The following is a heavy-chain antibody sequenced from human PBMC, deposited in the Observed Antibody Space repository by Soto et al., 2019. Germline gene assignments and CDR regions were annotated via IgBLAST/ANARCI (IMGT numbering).Heavy chain of an antibody. CDR3: ARDLGRYYDSSGYYDY. D-gene: IGHD3-22*01. J-gene: IGHJ4*02. V-gene: IGHV3-33*01. CDR2: IWYDGSNK. CDR1: GFTFSSYG. Sequence: GGSLRLSCAASGFTFSSYGMHWVRQAPGKGLEWVAVIWYDGSNKYYADSVKGRFTISRDNSKNTLYLQMNSLRAEDTAVYYCARDLGRYYDSSGYYDYWGQGTLVTVSS.